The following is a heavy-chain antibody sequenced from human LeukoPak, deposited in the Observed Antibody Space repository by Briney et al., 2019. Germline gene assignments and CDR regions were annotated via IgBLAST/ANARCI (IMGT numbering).Heavy chain of an antibody. CDR1: GFTFSSYA. CDR3: AKVTDSSGYYPSDY. CDR2: IWYDGSNK. V-gene: IGHV3-33*06. D-gene: IGHD3-22*01. Sequence: GGSLRLSCAASGFTFSSYAMHWVRQAPGKGLEWVAVIWYDGSNKYYADSVKGRSTISRDNFKNTVYLQMNSLTAEDTAVYYCAKVTDSSGYYPSDYWGQGTLVTVSS. J-gene: IGHJ4*02.